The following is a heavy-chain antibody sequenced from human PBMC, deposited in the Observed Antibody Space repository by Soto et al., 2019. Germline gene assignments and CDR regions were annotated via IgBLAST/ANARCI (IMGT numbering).Heavy chain of an antibody. CDR3: AKFRSSGPGAYRY. CDR1: GFTFSSYS. V-gene: IGHV3-23*01. D-gene: IGHD6-19*01. J-gene: IGHJ4*02. CDR2: ISGSGGST. Sequence: SLRLSCAASGFTFSSYSMSWVRQAPGKGLEWVSAISGSGGSTYYADSVKGRFTISRDNSKNTLYLQMNSLRAEDTAVYYCAKFRSSGPGAYRYWGQGTLVTVSS.